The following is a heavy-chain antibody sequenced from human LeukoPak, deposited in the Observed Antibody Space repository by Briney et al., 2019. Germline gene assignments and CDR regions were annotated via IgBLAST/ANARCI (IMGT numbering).Heavy chain of an antibody. CDR3: ARDPNGGSYSDY. J-gene: IGHJ4*02. D-gene: IGHD1-26*01. CDR1: GFTFSSYS. Sequence: TGGSLRLSCAASGFTFSSYSMNWVRQAPGKGLEWISYISTSSNTIFYADSVKGRFTISRDNAKNSLYLQMNSLRAEDTAVYYCARDPNGGSYSDYWGQGTLVTVSS. V-gene: IGHV3-48*01. CDR2: ISTSSNTI.